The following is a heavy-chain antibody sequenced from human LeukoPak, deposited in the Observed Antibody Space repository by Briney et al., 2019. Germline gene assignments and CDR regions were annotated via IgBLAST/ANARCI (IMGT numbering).Heavy chain of an antibody. CDR2: INKGGSYI. CDR1: GFTFRDYT. V-gene: IGHV3-21*01. Sequence: GGSLRLSCAASGFTFRDYTMNWVRQAPGKGLEWVSAINKGGSYIKYADSVKGRFTVSRDNAKNSLFLQMNNLRVEDTAVYFCARAAEAALVDYWGQGTLVTVSS. J-gene: IGHJ4*02. CDR3: ARAAEAALVDY. D-gene: IGHD6-6*01.